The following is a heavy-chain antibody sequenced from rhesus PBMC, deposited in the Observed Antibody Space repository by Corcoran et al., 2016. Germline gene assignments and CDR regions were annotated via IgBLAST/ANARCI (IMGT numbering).Heavy chain of an antibody. Sequence: QVQLQESGPGLVKPSETLSLTCAVSGYSVSNGYFWDWIRQSPGKGLEWIGGIYGGAASPVSSPALKSRVTLSIDTSKNQFSLKLSSVTAADTAVYFCARHLGSSYGWRFDVWGAGVLVTVSS. J-gene: IGHJ5-1*01. D-gene: IGHD6-43*01. CDR1: GYSVSNGYF. V-gene: IGHV4-93*02. CDR2: IYGGAASP. CDR3: ARHLGSSYGWRFDV.